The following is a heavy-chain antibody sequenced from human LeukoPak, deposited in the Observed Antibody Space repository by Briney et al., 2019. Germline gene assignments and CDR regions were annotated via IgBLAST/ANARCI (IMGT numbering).Heavy chain of an antibody. CDR1: GYTFTGYY. CDR3: ARADCYGSSGKLD. Sequence: ASVKVSCKASGYTFTGYYMHWVRQAPGQGLEWMGRINPNSGGTNYAQKFQGRVTMTRDTSISPAYMELSRLRSDDTAVYYCARADCYGSSGKLDWGQGTLVTVSS. D-gene: IGHD3-22*01. V-gene: IGHV1-2*06. J-gene: IGHJ4*02. CDR2: INPNSGGT.